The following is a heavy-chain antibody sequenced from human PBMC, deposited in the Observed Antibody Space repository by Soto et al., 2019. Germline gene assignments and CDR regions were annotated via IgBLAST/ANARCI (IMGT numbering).Heavy chain of an antibody. Sequence: EVQLVESGGGLVQPGGSLRLSCAASGFTFSSYSMNWVRQAPGKGLGWVSYISSSSSIIYYADSVKGRFTISRDNAKISLYLQMISLRDEDTAVYYCARDRWQRELHGLDYYYGMDVWGQGTTVTVSS. D-gene: IGHD1-7*01. CDR2: ISSSSSII. J-gene: IGHJ6*02. CDR3: ARDRWQRELHGLDYYYGMDV. CDR1: GFTFSSYS. V-gene: IGHV3-48*02.